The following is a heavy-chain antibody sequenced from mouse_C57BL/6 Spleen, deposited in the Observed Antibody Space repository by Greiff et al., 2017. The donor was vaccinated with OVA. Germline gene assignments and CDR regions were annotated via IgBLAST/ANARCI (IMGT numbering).Heavy chain of an antibody. CDR3: ARSAYGSSYDY. CDR1: GYTFTSYW. J-gene: IGHJ2*01. V-gene: IGHV1-64*01. CDR2: IHPNSGST. D-gene: IGHD1-1*01. Sequence: VQLQQSGAELVKPGASVKLSCKASGYTFTSYWMHWVKQRPGQGLEWIGMIHPNSGSTNYHEKFKSKATLTVDKSSSTAYMQLSSLTSEDSAVYYCARSAYGSSYDYWGQGTTLTVSS.